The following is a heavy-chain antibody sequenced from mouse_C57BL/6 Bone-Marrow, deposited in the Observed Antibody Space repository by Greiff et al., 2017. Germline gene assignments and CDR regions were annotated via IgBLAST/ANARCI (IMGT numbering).Heavy chain of an antibody. Sequence: VQLQQSGAELVKPGASVKISCKASGYAFSSYWMNWVKQRPGKGLEWIGQIYPGDGDTNYNGKFKGKATLTADKSSSTAYMQLSSLTSEDSAVYFCARGYYYGSSHLYFDVWGTGTTVTVSS. CDR1: GYAFSSYW. CDR2: IYPGDGDT. J-gene: IGHJ1*03. V-gene: IGHV1-80*01. D-gene: IGHD1-1*01. CDR3: ARGYYYGSSHLYFDV.